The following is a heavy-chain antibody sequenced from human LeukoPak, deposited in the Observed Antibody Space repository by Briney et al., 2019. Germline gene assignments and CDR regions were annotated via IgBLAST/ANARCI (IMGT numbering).Heavy chain of an antibody. J-gene: IGHJ4*02. CDR1: GGSISSYY. D-gene: IGHD5-12*01. CDR3: ARGSEWLRMYYFDY. CDR2: IYYSGST. Sequence: PSETLSLTCTVPGGSISSYYWSWIRQPPGKGLEWIGYIYYSGSTNYNPSLKSRVTISVDTSKNQFSLKLSSVTAADTAVYYCARGSEWLRMYYFDYWGQGTLVTVSS. V-gene: IGHV4-59*01.